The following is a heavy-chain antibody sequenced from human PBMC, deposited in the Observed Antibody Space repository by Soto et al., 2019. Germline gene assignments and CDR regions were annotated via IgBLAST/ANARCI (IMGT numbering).Heavy chain of an antibody. Sequence: GGSLRLSCAASGFTFSSYAMNWVRQAPGKGLEWVSTISGSGRSTYHADSVKGRFTISRDNSKNTLYLQMNSLRAEDTAVYYCAKCGSSSLTMVDYWGQGTPVTVSS. CDR2: ISGSGRST. V-gene: IGHV3-23*01. D-gene: IGHD6-6*01. CDR3: AKCGSSSLTMVDY. CDR1: GFTFSSYA. J-gene: IGHJ4*02.